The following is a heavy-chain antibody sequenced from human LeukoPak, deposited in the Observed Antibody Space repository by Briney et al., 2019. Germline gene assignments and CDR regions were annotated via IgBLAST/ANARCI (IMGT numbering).Heavy chain of an antibody. CDR2: ISAYNGNT. CDR1: GYTFTSYG. V-gene: IGHV1-18*01. CDR3: ARPYYYDSSGYLGY. D-gene: IGHD3-22*01. J-gene: IGHJ4*02. Sequence: ASVKVSCNASGYTFTSYGISWVRQAPGQGLEWMGWISAYNGNTNYAQKLQGRVTMTTDTSTSTAYMELRSLRSDDTAVYYCARPYYYDSSGYLGYWGQGTLVTVSS.